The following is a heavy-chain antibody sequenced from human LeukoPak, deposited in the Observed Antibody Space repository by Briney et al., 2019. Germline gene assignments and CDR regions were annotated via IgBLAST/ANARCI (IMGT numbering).Heavy chain of an antibody. CDR3: ARDRAARTSLYFDY. Sequence: ASVKVSCKASGYTFTSYGISGVRQAPGQGLEWMGWISAYNGNTNYAQKLQGRVTMTTDTSTSTAYMELRSLRSDDTAVYYCARDRAARTSLYFDYWGQGTLVTVSS. J-gene: IGHJ4*02. CDR1: GYTFTSYG. CDR2: ISAYNGNT. D-gene: IGHD3-10*01. V-gene: IGHV1-18*04.